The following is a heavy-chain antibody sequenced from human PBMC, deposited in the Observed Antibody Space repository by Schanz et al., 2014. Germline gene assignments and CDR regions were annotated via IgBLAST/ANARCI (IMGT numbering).Heavy chain of an antibody. CDR3: ARGPSTGDFDM. V-gene: IGHV1-69*08. CDR1: GGTFSSST. CDR2: IIPILDKT. D-gene: IGHD4-17*01. J-gene: IGHJ3*02. Sequence: QVQLVQSGAEVKKPGSSVKVSCKASGGTFSSSTLTWVRQAPGQGLEWMGRIIPILDKTNYAQKFQGRVTMTADKSTSTVYMEVSVLRSEDAAVYFCARGPSTGDFDMWGQGTMIAVSS.